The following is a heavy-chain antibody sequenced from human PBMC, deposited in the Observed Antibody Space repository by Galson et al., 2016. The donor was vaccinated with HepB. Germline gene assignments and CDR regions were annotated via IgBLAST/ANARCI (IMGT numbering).Heavy chain of an antibody. J-gene: IGHJ6*02. CDR3: ARDIWGTWFYGMDL. D-gene: IGHD7-27*01. CDR1: GFTFSDYY. Sequence: SLRLSCAASGFTFSDYYMSWIRQAPGKGLEWLSYISSCRRTIHYADSVKGRFTISRDNAKNTLYLQMNSLRAEDTAVYYCARDIWGTWFYGMDLWGQGTTVTVSS. V-gene: IGHV3-11*04. CDR2: ISSCRRTI.